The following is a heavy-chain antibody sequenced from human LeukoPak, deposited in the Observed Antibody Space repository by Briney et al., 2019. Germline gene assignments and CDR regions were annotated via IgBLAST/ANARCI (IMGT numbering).Heavy chain of an antibody. V-gene: IGHV4-39*01. D-gene: IGHD6-13*01. J-gene: IGHJ6*02. CDR1: GGSISSSSYY. CDR2: IYYSGST. Sequence: SETLSLTCTVSGGSISSSSYYWGWIRQPPGTGLEWLGSIYYSGSTYYNPSLKSRVTISVDTSKNQFSLKLSSVTAADTAVYYCAILNRYSSSWAPSYYYGMDVWGQGTTVTVSS. CDR3: AILNRYSSSWAPSYYYGMDV.